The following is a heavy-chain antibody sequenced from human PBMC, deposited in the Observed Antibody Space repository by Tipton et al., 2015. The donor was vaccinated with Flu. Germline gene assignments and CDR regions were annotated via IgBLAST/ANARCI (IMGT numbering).Heavy chain of an antibody. Sequence: SLRLSCAASGFTFSSYAMSWVRQAPGKGLEWVSAISGSGGSTYYADSVKGRFTISRDNSKNTLYLQMNSLRAEDTAVYYCATNPHYDFWSGYYMDVWGKGTTVTVSS. CDR2: ISGSGGST. CDR1: GFTFSSYA. J-gene: IGHJ6*04. D-gene: IGHD3-3*01. CDR3: ATNPHYDFWSGYYMDV. V-gene: IGHV3-23*01.